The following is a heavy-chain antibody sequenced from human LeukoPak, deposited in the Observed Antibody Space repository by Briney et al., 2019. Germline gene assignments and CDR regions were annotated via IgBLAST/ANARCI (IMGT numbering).Heavy chain of an antibody. Sequence: GGSLRLSCVASGFTFGKYWMSWVRQAPGKGLEWVANIKQDGSEKYYVDSVKGRFTISRDNAKNSLYLQMNSLRAEDTAVYYCARDPDYGDYLNWFDPWGQGTLVTVSS. CDR2: IKQDGSEK. V-gene: IGHV3-7*01. J-gene: IGHJ5*02. CDR1: GFTFGKYW. D-gene: IGHD4-17*01. CDR3: ARDPDYGDYLNWFDP.